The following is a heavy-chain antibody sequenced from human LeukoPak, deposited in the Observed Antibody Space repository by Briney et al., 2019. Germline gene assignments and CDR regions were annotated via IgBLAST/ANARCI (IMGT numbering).Heavy chain of an antibody. CDR3: ARSYYYGGSSYYIDY. CDR2: TRNKDNSYST. CDR1: GFTSSDHY. D-gene: IGHD3-22*01. V-gene: IGHV3-72*01. J-gene: IGHJ4*02. Sequence: WGSLRLSCAASGFTSSDHYMDWVRQAPAKGLEWGGRTRNKDNSYSTEYAASVKGRFIISRDASKNSLYLQMNTLKTEDPAVYYCARSYYYGGSSYYIDYWGQGTLVTVSS.